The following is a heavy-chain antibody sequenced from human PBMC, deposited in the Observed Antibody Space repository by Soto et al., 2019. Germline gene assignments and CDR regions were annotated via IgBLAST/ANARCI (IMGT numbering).Heavy chain of an antibody. CDR3: ARGQVVAAQH. CDR2: IYYSGST. Sequence: SETLSLTCTVSGGSISSYDWSWIRQPPGKGLEWIGYIYYSGSTNYNPSLKSRVTISVDRSKNQFSLKLSSVTAADTAVYYCARGQVVAAQHWGQGTLVTVSS. V-gene: IGHV4-59*12. J-gene: IGHJ4*02. CDR1: GGSISSYD. D-gene: IGHD2-15*01.